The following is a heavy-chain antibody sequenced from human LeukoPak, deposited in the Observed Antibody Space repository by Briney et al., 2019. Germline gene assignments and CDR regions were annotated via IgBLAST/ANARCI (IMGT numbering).Heavy chain of an antibody. V-gene: IGHV4-34*01. J-gene: IGHJ4*02. CDR1: GGSLSGYY. Sequence: SETLSLTCGVYGGSLSGYYWTWIRQPPGKGLEWIGEINHSGSTNYNPSLKSRVTISVDTSKNQFSLKLSSVTAADTAVYYCARLDYYGSGSPFRDWGQGTLVTVSS. D-gene: IGHD3-10*01. CDR3: ARLDYYGSGSPFRD. CDR2: INHSGST.